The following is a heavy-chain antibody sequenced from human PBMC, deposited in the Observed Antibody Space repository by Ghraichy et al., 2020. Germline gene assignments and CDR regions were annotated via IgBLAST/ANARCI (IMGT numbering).Heavy chain of an antibody. D-gene: IGHD2-2*01. CDR1: GGSFSGYY. CDR3: ARGRLCKN. J-gene: IGHJ4*02. Sequence: SETLSLTCAVYGGSFSGYYWSWIRQPPGKGLEWIGEINHSGSTNYNPSLKSRVTISVDTSKNQFSLKLSSVTAADTAVYYCARGRLCKNWGQGTLVTVSS. V-gene: IGHV4-34*01. CDR2: INHSGST.